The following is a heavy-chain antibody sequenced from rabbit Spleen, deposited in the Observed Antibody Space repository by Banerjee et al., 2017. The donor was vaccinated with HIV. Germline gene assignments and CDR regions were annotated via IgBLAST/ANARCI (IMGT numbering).Heavy chain of an antibody. CDR3: ARDGAGGSYFAL. Sequence: QEQLVESGGGLVKPEGSLKLSCKASGFSFSNKAVMCWVRQAPGKGLEWIACINAATAKPVYATWAKGRFTISKASSTTVTLQMTSLTAADTATYFCARDGAGGSYFALWGQGTLVTVS. CDR2: INAATAKP. V-gene: IGHV1S45*01. D-gene: IGHD8-1*01. CDR1: GFSFSNKAV. J-gene: IGHJ4*01.